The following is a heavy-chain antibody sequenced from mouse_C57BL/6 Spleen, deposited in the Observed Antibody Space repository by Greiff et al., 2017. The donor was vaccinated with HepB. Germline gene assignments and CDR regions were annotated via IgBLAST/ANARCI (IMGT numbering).Heavy chain of an antibody. CDR3: ARRATGTVAMDY. CDR1: GYTFTSYW. Sequence: QVQLQQPGAELVRPGSSVKLSCKASGYTFTSYWMHWVKQRPIQGLEWIGNIDPSDSETHYNQKFKDKATLTVDKSSSTAYMQRSSLTSEDSAVYYCARRATGTVAMDYWGQGTSVTVSA. D-gene: IGHD4-1*02. V-gene: IGHV1-52*01. CDR2: IDPSDSET. J-gene: IGHJ4*01.